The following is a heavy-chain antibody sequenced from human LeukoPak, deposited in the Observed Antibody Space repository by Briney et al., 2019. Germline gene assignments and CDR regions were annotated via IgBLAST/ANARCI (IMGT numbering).Heavy chain of an antibody. V-gene: IGHV3-33*06. Sequence: GGSLRLSCAASGFTFSSYAMHWVRQAPGKGLEWVALIWYDGSNQYYADSVKGRFTISRDNSKNTLYLQMNSLRAGDTAVYSCAKAGLQSAPYYYYMDVWGTGTTVTVSS. CDR2: IWYDGSNQ. J-gene: IGHJ6*03. D-gene: IGHD5-24*01. CDR1: GFTFSSYA. CDR3: AKAGLQSAPYYYYMDV.